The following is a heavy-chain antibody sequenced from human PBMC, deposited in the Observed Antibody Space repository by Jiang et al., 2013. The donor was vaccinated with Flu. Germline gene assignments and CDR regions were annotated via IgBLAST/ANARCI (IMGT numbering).Heavy chain of an antibody. J-gene: IGHJ6*02. CDR1: GDSVSSNSAA. Sequence: QTLSLTCAISGDSVSSNSAAWNWIRQSPSRGLEWLGRTYYRSKWYNDYAVSVKSRITINPDTSKNQFSLQLNSVTPEDTAVYYCARELDIVVVPAAFYYYYGMDVWGQGTT. CDR2: TYYRSKWYN. V-gene: IGHV6-1*01. D-gene: IGHD2-2*01. CDR3: ARELDIVVVPAAFYYYYGMDV.